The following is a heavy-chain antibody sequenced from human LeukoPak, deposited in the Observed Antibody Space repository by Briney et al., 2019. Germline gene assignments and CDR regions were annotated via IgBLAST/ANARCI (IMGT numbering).Heavy chain of an antibody. V-gene: IGHV4-39*07. Sequence: PSETLSLTCTVSGGSISISSHYWAWIRQPPGKGLEWIGSMYYTGGTYYNPSLKSRVTISIDTSKNQFSLKMSSVTAADTAVYYCARARDGHINNWFDPWGQGTLVTVSS. CDR3: ARARDGHINNWFDP. D-gene: IGHD5-24*01. CDR1: GGSISISSHY. CDR2: MYYTGGT. J-gene: IGHJ5*02.